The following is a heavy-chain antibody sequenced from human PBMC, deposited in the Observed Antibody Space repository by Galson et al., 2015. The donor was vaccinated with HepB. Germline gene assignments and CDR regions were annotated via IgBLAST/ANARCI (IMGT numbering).Heavy chain of an antibody. V-gene: IGHV3-33*01. CDR2: IWYDGSNK. D-gene: IGHD6-13*01. CDR3: AGSYSREPKADY. J-gene: IGHJ4*02. Sequence: SLRLSCAASGFTFSSYGMHWVRQAPGKGLEWVAVIWYDGSNKYYADSVKGRFTISRDNSKNTLYLQMNSLRAEDTAVYYCAGSYSREPKADYWGQGTLVTVSS. CDR1: GFTFSSYG.